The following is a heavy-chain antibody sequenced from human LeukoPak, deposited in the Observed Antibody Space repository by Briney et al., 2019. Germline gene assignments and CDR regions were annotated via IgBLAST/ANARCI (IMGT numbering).Heavy chain of an antibody. CDR3: ARASIVGATTLRTDAFDI. CDR1: GDTLSGDA. J-gene: IGHJ3*02. Sequence: SVKVSCKASGDTLSGDAVNWVRQAPGQGLEWMGGIIPTFGTANYAQKFQARVTITADESTSTAYMELSSLRSEDTAVYYCARASIVGATTLRTDAFDIWGQGTMVTVSS. D-gene: IGHD1-26*01. V-gene: IGHV1-69*13. CDR2: IIPTFGTA.